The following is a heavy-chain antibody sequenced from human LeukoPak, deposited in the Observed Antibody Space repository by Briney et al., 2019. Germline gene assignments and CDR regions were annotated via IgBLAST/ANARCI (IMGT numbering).Heavy chain of an antibody. J-gene: IGHJ4*02. CDR2: ISAYNGNT. Sequence: ASVKVSCKASGGTFSSYAISWVRQAPGQGLEWMGWISAYNGNTNYAQKLQGRVTMTTDTSTSTAYMELRSLRSDDTAVYYCARVFSSSWFKLYYFDYWGQGTLVTVSS. CDR3: ARVFSSSWFKLYYFDY. CDR1: GGTFSSYA. V-gene: IGHV1-18*01. D-gene: IGHD6-13*01.